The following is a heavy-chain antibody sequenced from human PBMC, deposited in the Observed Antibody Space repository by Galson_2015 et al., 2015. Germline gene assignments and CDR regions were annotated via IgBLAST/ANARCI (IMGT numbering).Heavy chain of an antibody. J-gene: IGHJ3*02. CDR1: GFTFASYA. V-gene: IGHV3-23*01. CDR2: ISGYST. CDR3: AKDRRTIDAFDI. Sequence: SLRLSCAASGFTFASYAMSWVCQVPGKGPEWVSTISGYSTYYADSVKGRFTVSRDNSKNTLYLQMSSLRADDAAVYYCAKDRRTIDAFDIWGQGTMVTVSS.